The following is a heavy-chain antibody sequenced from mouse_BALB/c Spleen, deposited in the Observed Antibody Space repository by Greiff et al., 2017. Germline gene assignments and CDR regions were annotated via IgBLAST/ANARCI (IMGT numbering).Heavy chain of an antibody. V-gene: IGHV5-17*02. J-gene: IGHJ4*01. CDR3: ARGYSYYYAMDY. CDR2: ISSGSSTI. D-gene: IGHD2-3*01. Sequence: EVKLMESGGGLVQPGGSRKLSCAASGFTFSSFGMHWVRQAPEKGLEWVAYISSGSSTIYYADTVKGRFTISRDNPKNTLFLQMTSLRSEDTAMYYCARGYSYYYAMDYWGQGTSVTVSS. CDR1: GFTFSSFG.